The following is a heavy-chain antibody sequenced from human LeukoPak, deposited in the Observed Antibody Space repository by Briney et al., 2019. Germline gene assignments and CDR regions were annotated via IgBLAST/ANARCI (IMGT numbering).Heavy chain of an antibody. CDR3: AKDDGGSYFDY. CDR1: GFTFSTSW. V-gene: IGHV3-7*01. D-gene: IGHD1-26*01. J-gene: IGHJ4*02. Sequence: GGSLRLSCAASGFTFSTSWMSWVRQVPGKGLEWVANIKKDGSETYYADSVKGRFTISRDNSKNTLYLQMNSLRAEDTAVYYCAKDDGGSYFDYWGQGTLVTVSS. CDR2: IKKDGSET.